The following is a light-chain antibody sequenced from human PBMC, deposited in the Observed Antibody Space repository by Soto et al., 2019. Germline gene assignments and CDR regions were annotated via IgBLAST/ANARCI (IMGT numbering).Light chain of an antibody. Sequence: EVVLTQSPGTLSLSPGERANLSCRASQNIRGNELAWYQQKPGQAPRLLINRGSSRATGIPDRFSGRGSGTDFPLTVSRLEPEDFAVYYCQDYGTSAPWTFGQGTKVEIK. CDR3: QDYGTSAPWT. CDR2: RGS. CDR1: QNIRGNE. J-gene: IGKJ1*01. V-gene: IGKV3-20*01.